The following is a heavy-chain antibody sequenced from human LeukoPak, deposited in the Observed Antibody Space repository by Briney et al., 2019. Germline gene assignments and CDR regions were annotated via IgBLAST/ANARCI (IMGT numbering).Heavy chain of an antibody. CDR2: MNSDGSST. CDR3: ATGHYYDSSGYYPLPDAFDI. CDR1: GFSFSRYW. Sequence: GGSLRLSCTDSGFSFSRYWMHWVRQAPGKGLVWVSRMNSDGSSTNYADSVKGRFTISRDNAKNILYLQMNSLRAEDTAVYHCATGHYYDSSGYYPLPDAFDIWGQGTMVTVSS. V-gene: IGHV3-74*01. D-gene: IGHD3-22*01. J-gene: IGHJ3*02.